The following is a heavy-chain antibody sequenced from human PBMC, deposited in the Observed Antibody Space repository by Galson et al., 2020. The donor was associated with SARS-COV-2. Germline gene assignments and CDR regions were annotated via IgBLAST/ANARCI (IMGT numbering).Heavy chain of an antibody. CDR1: GYTFTSYG. J-gene: IGHJ4*02. D-gene: IGHD3-16*02. V-gene: IGHV1-18*01. CDR2: ISAYNGNT. CDR3: ARVPYWGLGELSPDLDY. Sequence: ASVKVSCKASGYTFTSYGISWVRQAPGQGLEWMGWISAYNGNTNYAQKLQGRVTRTTDTSTRTAYMELRSLRSDDTAVYYCARVPYWGLGELSPDLDYWGQGTLVTVSS.